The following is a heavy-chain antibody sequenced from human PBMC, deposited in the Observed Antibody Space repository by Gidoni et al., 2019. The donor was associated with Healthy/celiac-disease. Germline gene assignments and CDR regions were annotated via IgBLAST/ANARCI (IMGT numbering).Heavy chain of an antibody. CDR1: GGSFSGYY. J-gene: IGHJ5*02. Sequence: QVQLQQWGAGLLKPSETLSLTCAVYGGSFSGYYWSWIRQPPGKGLEWIGENNHSGSTNYNPSLKSRVTISVDTSKNQFSLKLSSVTAADTAVYYCARGGIAAAVVDPWGQGTLVTVSS. D-gene: IGHD6-13*01. V-gene: IGHV4-34*01. CDR2: NNHSGST. CDR3: ARGGIAAAVVDP.